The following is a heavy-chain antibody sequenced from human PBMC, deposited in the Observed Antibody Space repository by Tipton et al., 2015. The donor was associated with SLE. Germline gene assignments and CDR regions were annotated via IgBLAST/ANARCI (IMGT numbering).Heavy chain of an antibody. CDR1: GDSISSGSYY. CDR2: IYHSGST. J-gene: IGHJ4*02. CDR3: ARRPVGSTLDY. D-gene: IGHD1-26*01. V-gene: IGHV4-38-2*02. Sequence: TLSLTCTVSGDSISSGSYYWSWIRQPPGKGLEWIGNIYHSGSTYYNPPLKSRVTISVDTSKNQFSLNLRSVTAADTAVYYCARRPVGSTLDYWGQGTLVTVSS.